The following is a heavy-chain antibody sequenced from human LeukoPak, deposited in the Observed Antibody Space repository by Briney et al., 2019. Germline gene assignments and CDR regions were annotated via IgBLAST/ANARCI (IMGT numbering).Heavy chain of an antibody. CDR2: VNPNSGGT. CDR3: ARAGEDVLRYSDH. D-gene: IGHD3-9*01. CDR1: GYMFVGNF. Sequence: ASVTVSCKASGYMFVGNFMHWVRQAPGQGLEWMGWVNPNSGGTNYAQKFQGRVTMTRDTSISTAYMELSRLRSDDTAVYYCARAGEDVLRYSDHWGQGTLVTVSS. V-gene: IGHV1-2*02. J-gene: IGHJ4*02.